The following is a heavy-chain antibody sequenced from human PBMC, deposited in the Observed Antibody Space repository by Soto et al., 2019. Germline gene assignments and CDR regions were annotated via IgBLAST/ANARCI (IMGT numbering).Heavy chain of an antibody. CDR2: ISYDGSNK. J-gene: IGHJ6*02. D-gene: IGHD4-17*01. Sequence: QVQLVESGGGVVQPGRSLRLSCAASGFTFSSYAMHWVRQAPGKRLEWVAVISYDGSNKYYADSVKGRFTISRDNSKNTLYMQMNSREGKETAVYYCARDKEVSEGDYVGYYYGMDVWGQGTTVTVSS. CDR1: GFTFSSYA. CDR3: ARDKEVSEGDYVGYYYGMDV. V-gene: IGHV3-30-3*01.